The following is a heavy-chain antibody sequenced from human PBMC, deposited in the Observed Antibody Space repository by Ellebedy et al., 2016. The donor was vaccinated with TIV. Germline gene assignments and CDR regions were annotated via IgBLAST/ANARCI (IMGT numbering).Heavy chain of an antibody. V-gene: IGHV1-18*04. Sequence: ASVKVSCKASGYTLTDDYVHWVRQAPGQGLEWMGWISAYTGDTNYAQKFRDRVTLTTDTSTSTAYMDLRSLTSDDTAVYYCARDMVQGMVAKYLWFDYWGQGTLVTVSS. CDR2: ISAYTGDT. CDR3: ARDMVQGMVAKYLWFDY. D-gene: IGHD1-26*01. CDR1: GYTLTDDY. J-gene: IGHJ4*02.